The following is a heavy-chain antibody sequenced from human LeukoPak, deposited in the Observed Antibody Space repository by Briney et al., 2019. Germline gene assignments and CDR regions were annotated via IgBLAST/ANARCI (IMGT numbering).Heavy chain of an antibody. CDR1: GGSFSGYY. D-gene: IGHD4-17*01. V-gene: IGHV4-34*01. CDR2: INHSGST. J-gene: IGHJ4*02. Sequence: SETLSLTCAVYGGSFSGYYWSWIRQPPGKGLEWIGEINHSGSTNYNPFLESRVTISVDTSKNQFSLKLSSVTAADTAVYYCARGRSWYGDSYFDYWGQGTLVTVSS. CDR3: ARGRSWYGDSYFDY.